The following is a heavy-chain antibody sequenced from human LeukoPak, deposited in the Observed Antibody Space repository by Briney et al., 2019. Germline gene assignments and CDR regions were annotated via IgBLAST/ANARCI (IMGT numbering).Heavy chain of an antibody. CDR2: IHYSGRT. V-gene: IGHV4-59*01. CDR1: GFTFSSYG. J-gene: IGHJ4*02. CDR3: AKTPDLQLSFPQFDS. Sequence: GSLRLSCAASGFTFSSYGMHWIRQSPEKGLEWIGYIHYSGRTNYNPSLKSRLSMSIDTSKNQFSLNLSSVTAADTAVYFCAKTPDLQLSFPQFDSWGQGTLVTVSS. D-gene: IGHD3-16*02.